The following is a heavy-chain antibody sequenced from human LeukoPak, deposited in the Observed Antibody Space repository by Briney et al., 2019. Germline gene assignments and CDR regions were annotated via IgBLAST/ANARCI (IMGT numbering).Heavy chain of an antibody. Sequence: SETLSLTCTVSGGSFSSSRYYWGWIRQAPGKGLEWIGSIYFSGSTDYNPSLKSRVTISVDTSKNQFSLKLSSVTAADTAVYYCARGRRYRYGEGGDYWGQGTLVTVSS. V-gene: IGHV4-39*01. CDR2: IYFSGST. J-gene: IGHJ4*02. D-gene: IGHD5-18*01. CDR3: ARGRRYRYGEGGDY. CDR1: GGSFSSSRYY.